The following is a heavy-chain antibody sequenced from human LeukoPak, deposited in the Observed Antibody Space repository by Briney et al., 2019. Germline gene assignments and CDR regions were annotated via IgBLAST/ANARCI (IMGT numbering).Heavy chain of an antibody. CDR3: ARDASGSRPNY. Sequence: PGGSLRLSSAAPGFTASSNYMTSVRQAAGKRLEWVSSIDGAGSTKYADSVKGRFTISRDNSKNTLYLQMNSLRADDTAVYYCARDASGSRPNYWGQGTLVTVSS. CDR1: GFTASSNY. V-gene: IGHV3-53*01. J-gene: IGHJ4*02. D-gene: IGHD3-10*01. CDR2: IDGAGST.